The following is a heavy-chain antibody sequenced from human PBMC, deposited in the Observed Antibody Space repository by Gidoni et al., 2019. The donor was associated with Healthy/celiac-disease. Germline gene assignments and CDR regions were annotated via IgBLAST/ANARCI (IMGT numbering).Heavy chain of an antibody. CDR2: ISVSGCST. CDR3: AKGTRITIFGVVADYGMDV. D-gene: IGHD3-3*01. CDR1: GFTFSSYA. J-gene: IGHJ6*02. Sequence: EVQLLESGGGLVQPGGSLRLSCAASGFTFSSYAMTWVRPAPGKGLEGVSAISVSGCSTYYADSVKGRFTISRDNSKNTLYLQMNSLRAEDTAVYYCAKGTRITIFGVVADYGMDVWGQGTTVTVSS. V-gene: IGHV3-23*01.